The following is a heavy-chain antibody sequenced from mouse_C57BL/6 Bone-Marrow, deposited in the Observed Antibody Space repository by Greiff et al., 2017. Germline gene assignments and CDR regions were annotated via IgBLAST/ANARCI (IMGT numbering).Heavy chain of an antibody. J-gene: IGHJ4*01. Sequence: EVKLVESGGGLVQPKGSLKLSCAASGFSFNTYAMNWVRQAPGTGLEWVARIRSKSNNYATYYADSVKDRFTISRDDSESMLYLQMNNLKTEDTAMYYCVRQEVYYGNYYYAMDYWGQGTSVTVSS. V-gene: IGHV10-1*01. D-gene: IGHD2-1*01. CDR2: IRSKSNNYAT. CDR1: GFSFNTYA. CDR3: VRQEVYYGNYYYAMDY.